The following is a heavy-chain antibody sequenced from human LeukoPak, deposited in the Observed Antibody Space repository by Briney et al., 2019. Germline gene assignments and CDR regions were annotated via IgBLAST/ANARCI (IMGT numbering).Heavy chain of an antibody. V-gene: IGHV4-34*01. CDR3: VRQGTSSGYYLLDY. CDR1: GAYLSDYY. J-gene: IGHJ4*02. D-gene: IGHD3-22*01. Sequence: SETLSLTCAVYGAYLSDYYWSWIRQSPGKGLQWIGEVAHKGPTVYSPTLNRKYNPSLESRVTMSVDPSKNQFSLKLTSVTVADTATYYCVRQGTSSGYYLLDYWGPGHLVTVSS. CDR2: VAHKGPTVYSPTLNR.